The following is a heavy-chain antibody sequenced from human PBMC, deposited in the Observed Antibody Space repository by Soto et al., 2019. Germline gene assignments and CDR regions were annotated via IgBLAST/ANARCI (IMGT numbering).Heavy chain of an antibody. CDR3: AKDYSTVTTDPLSVVLFDF. V-gene: IGHV3-23*01. D-gene: IGHD4-17*01. CDR1: GLTFSSYA. CDR2: ITSDGRT. J-gene: IGHJ4*02. Sequence: GGSLRLSCAASGLTFSSYAMSWVRQAPGEGLEWVSIITSDGRTYYADSVKGRFTISRDNSKNTVYLQMNSLRAEDTAVYYCAKDYSTVTTDPLSVVLFDFCGPAALLTVSS.